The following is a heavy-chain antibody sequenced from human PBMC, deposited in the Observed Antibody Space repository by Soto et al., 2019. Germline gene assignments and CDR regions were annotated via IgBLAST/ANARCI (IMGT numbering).Heavy chain of an antibody. CDR2: ISSISSNI. J-gene: IGHJ3*02. D-gene: IGHD3-22*01. Sequence: PGGSLRLSCAASGFTFDTYSMNWVRQAPGKGLEWVSYISSISSNIYYADSVKGRFTISRDNAKNSLYLQMNSLRDEDTAVYYCAREIDYYDSSGYYTSVYHAFDIWGQGTMVTVSS. CDR3: AREIDYYDSSGYYTSVYHAFDI. V-gene: IGHV3-48*02. CDR1: GFTFDTYS.